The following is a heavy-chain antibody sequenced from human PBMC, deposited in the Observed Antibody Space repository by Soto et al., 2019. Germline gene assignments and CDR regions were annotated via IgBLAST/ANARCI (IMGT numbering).Heavy chain of an antibody. D-gene: IGHD6-19*01. CDR3: AHGSSGRLSHFDY. CDR1: GFTFSSYA. V-gene: IGHV3-23*01. J-gene: IGHJ4*02. Sequence: GESLKISCAASGFTFSSYAMSWVRQAPGKGLEWVSAISGSGGSTYYADSVKGRFTISRDNSKNTLYLQMNSLRAEDTAVYYCAHGSSGRLSHFDYWGQGTLVTVSS. CDR2: ISGSGGST.